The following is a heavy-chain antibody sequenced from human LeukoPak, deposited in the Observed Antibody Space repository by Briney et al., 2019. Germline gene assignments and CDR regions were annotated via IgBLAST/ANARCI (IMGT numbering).Heavy chain of an antibody. CDR2: IRSSSSYT. V-gene: IGHV3-21*01. J-gene: IGHJ4*02. D-gene: IGHD3/OR15-3a*01. CDR3: ARAKDDFCDY. Sequence: GGSLRLSCVASEFTFSDYAMSWVRQAPGKGLEWVSSIRSSSSYTYYADSVKGRFTISRDNAKNSLYLQMNSLTAEDTAVYYCARAKDDFCDYWGQGTLVTVSS. CDR1: EFTFSDYA.